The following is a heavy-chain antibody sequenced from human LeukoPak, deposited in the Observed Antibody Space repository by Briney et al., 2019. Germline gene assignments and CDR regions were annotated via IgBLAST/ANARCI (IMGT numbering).Heavy chain of an antibody. CDR1: GDSLSSRGYY. CDR3: ARGIKRSFGSGAYSFHFDS. J-gene: IGHJ4*02. D-gene: IGHD3-10*01. Sequence: PSGTLSLTCAVAGDSLSSRGYYWSWLRRHPGKGLEWIGYIYDSGSTSYNPSLRSRVTISVDTSKNQFSLKVTSVTAADTAVYYCARGIKRSFGSGAYSFHFDSWGQGTLLTVSP. CDR2: IYDSGST. V-gene: IGHV4-31*11.